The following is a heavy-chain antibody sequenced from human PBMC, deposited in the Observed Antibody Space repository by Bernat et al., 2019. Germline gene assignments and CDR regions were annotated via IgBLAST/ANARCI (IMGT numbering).Heavy chain of an antibody. CDR2: IYYSGTT. D-gene: IGHD2-15*01. V-gene: IGHV4-39*01. CDR3: AICCSGGGCSGGGFDY. J-gene: IGHJ4*02. Sequence: QLQLQESGPGLVKPSETLSLMCTVSGGSITSTSYYWGWIRQPPGKGLEWIGNIYYSGTTYYNPSLKSRVTISVDTSNHHFSLKLSYVTAADTAMYYCAICCSGGGCSGGGFDYWGQGTLVTVSS. CDR1: GGSITSTSYY.